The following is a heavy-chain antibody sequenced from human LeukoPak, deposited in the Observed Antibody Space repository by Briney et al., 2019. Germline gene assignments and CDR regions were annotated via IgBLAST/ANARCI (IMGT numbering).Heavy chain of an antibody. Sequence: PGGSLRLSCAASGFTFSSYSMNWVRQAPGKGLEWVSYISSSSSTIYYADSVKGRFTISRDNSKNTLYLQMNSLRAEDTAVYYCEKDEGVGANPPHFAYGGQEPLLTVS. CDR2: ISSSSSTI. CDR1: GFTFSSYS. CDR3: EKDEGVGANPPHFAY. J-gene: IGHJ4*02. D-gene: IGHD3-16*01. V-gene: IGHV3-48*01.